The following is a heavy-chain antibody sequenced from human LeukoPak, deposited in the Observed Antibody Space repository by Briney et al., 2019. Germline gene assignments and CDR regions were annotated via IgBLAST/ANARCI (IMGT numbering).Heavy chain of an antibody. J-gene: IGHJ4*02. CDR1: GFTFSGSA. Sequence: GGSLKPSCAASGFTFSGSAMHWVRQASGKGLEWVGRIRSKANSYATAYAASVKGRFTISRDDSKNTAYLQMSSLKTEDTAVYYCTSTTVTSYWGQGTLVTVSS. CDR2: IRSKANSYAT. D-gene: IGHD4-17*01. V-gene: IGHV3-73*01. CDR3: TSTTVTSY.